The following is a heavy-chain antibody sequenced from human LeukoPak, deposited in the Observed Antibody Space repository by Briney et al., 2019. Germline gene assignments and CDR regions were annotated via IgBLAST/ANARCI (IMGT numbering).Heavy chain of an antibody. CDR2: IRYDGSNK. CDR3: AGIVVPAANFRYYYYMDV. V-gene: IGHV3-30*02. J-gene: IGHJ6*03. CDR1: GFTFSSYG. D-gene: IGHD2-2*01. Sequence: GGSLRLSCAASGFTFSSYGMHWVRQAPGKGLEWVAFIRYDGSNKYYADSVKGRFTISRDNAKNSLYLQMNSLRAEDTAVYYYAGIVVPAANFRYYYYMDVWGKGTTVTVSS.